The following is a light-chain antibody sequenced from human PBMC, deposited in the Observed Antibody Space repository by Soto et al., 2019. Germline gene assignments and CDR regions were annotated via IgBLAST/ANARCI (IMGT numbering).Light chain of an antibody. Sequence: QSVLTQPASVSGSPGQAITISCSGSSSDVGAHNFVSWYQHHPGKAPKLMIYEVSNRPSGVSNRFSGSKSGNTGSLTISGLQAEDEADYYCNSYTSSNTYVFGSGTKVTVL. CDR1: SSDVGAHNF. V-gene: IGLV2-14*01. CDR2: EVS. CDR3: NSYTSSNTYV. J-gene: IGLJ1*01.